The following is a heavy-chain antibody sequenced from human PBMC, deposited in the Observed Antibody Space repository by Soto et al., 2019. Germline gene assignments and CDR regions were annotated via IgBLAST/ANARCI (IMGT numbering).Heavy chain of an antibody. Sequence: SETLSLTCAVSGGSISSSNWWSWVRQPPGKGLAWIGEIYHSGSTNYNPSLKIRVTISGDKSKNQFSLKLSSVTAADRAVYYCARMVYYDSSGYYYFDYWSQGTLVTVTS. J-gene: IGHJ4*02. CDR3: ARMVYYDSSGYYYFDY. V-gene: IGHV4-4*02. D-gene: IGHD3-22*01. CDR2: IYHSGST. CDR1: GGSISSSNW.